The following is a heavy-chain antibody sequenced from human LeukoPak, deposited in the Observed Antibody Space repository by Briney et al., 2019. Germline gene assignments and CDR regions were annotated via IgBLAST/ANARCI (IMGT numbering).Heavy chain of an antibody. Sequence: GGSLRLSCAASGFTFSSYSMNWVRQAPGKGLEWVSSISSSSSYIYYADSVRGRFTISRDNAKNSLYLQMNSLRAEDTAVYYCARKDGYSGYDYSLDYWGQGTLVTVSS. J-gene: IGHJ4*02. V-gene: IGHV3-21*01. CDR1: GFTFSSYS. CDR2: ISSSSSYI. D-gene: IGHD5-12*01. CDR3: ARKDGYSGYDYSLDY.